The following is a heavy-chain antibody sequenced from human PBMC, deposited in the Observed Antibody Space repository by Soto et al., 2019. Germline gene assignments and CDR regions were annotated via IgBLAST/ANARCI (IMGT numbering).Heavy chain of an antibody. CDR1: GGSISSYY. D-gene: IGHD3-9*01. V-gene: IGHV4-59*01. CDR2: IYYSGST. J-gene: IGHJ3*02. CDR3: ARESSLKYYDILTGYGAFDI. Sequence: PSETLSLTCTVSGGSISSYYWSWIRQPPGKGLEWIGYIYYSGSTNYNPSLKSRVTISVDTSKNQFSLKLSSVTAADTAVYYCARESSLKYYDILTGYGAFDIWGQGTMVTVSS.